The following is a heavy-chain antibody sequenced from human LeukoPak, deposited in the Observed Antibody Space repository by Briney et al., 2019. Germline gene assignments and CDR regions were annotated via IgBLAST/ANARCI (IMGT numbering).Heavy chain of an antibody. J-gene: IGHJ6*03. V-gene: IGHV4-34*01. D-gene: IGHD2-2*01. CDR2: INHSGST. CDR3: ARGAIVVVPAATLPYMDV. CDR1: GGSISGYY. Sequence: PSETLSLTCTVSGGSISGYYWSWIRQPPGKGLEWIGEINHSGSTNYNPSLKSRVTVSVDTSKNQFSLKLSSVTAADTAVYYCARGAIVVVPAATLPYMDVWGKGTTVTVSS.